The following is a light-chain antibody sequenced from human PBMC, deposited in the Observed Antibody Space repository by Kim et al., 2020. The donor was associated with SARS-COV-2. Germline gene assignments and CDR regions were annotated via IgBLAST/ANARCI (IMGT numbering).Light chain of an antibody. CDR2: GAS. CDR3: QQADDFPLT. J-gene: IGKJ4*01. CDR1: QGIGNW. V-gene: IGKV1-12*01. Sequence: DIQMTQSPSSVSASVGDRVTITCRASQGIGNWLAWYQQKPGKAPKLLIAGASSLQSWVPSRFSGSGTGTDFTLSISSLQPEDFATYHCQQADDFPLTFGGGTKVDIK.